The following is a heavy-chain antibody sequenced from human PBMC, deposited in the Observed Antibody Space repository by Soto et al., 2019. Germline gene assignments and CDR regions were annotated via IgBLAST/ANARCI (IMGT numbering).Heavy chain of an antibody. D-gene: IGHD6-19*01. CDR3: AKDPGYSSGWYTYYYYYYGMDV. V-gene: IGHV3-66*01. CDR2: IYSGGFT. J-gene: IGHJ6*02. CDR1: GFTVSSNY. Sequence: GGSLRLSSAASGFTVSSNYMNWVRQAPGKGLEWVSVIYSGGFTYYADSVKGRFTISRDDSKNTLYLQMNSLRAEDTAVYYCAKDPGYSSGWYTYYYYYYGMDVWGQGTTVTVSS.